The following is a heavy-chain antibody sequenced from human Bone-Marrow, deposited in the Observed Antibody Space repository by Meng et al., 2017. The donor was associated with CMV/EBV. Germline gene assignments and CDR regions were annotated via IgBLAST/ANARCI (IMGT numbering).Heavy chain of an antibody. V-gene: IGHV3-23*01. CDR3: AREVTTETFDY. D-gene: IGHD4-11*01. CDR1: GFTFGNFA. J-gene: IGHJ4*02. Sequence: LSCAASGFTFGNFAMSWVRQAPGKGLDWVSVINSSGGGTTYADSVKGRFTISRDNSKNTLYLQMDSLSAEDTAVYYCAREVTTETFDYWGQGTLVTVSS. CDR2: INSSGGGT.